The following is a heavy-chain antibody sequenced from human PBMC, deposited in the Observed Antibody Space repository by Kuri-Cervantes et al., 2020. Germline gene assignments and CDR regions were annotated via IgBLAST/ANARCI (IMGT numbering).Heavy chain of an antibody. CDR2: ISYSGST. D-gene: IGHD1-26*01. Sequence: GSLRLSCTVSGGSINSYYWNWIRQPPGKGLEWIGYISYSGSTNSNPSLKSRVTISVDTSKNNFSLKLSSVTAADTAVYYCVGVVGATRGIHFWVQGTLVTVSS. V-gene: IGHV4-59*01. CDR3: VGVVGATRGIHF. J-gene: IGHJ4*02. CDR1: GGSINSYY.